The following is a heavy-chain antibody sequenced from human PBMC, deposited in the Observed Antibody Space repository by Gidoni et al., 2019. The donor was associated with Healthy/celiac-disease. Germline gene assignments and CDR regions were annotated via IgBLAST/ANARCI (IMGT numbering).Heavy chain of an antibody. CDR2: IYTSGST. CDR1: GGSISSGSYY. V-gene: IGHV4-61*02. J-gene: IGHJ5*02. Sequence: QVQLQESGPGLVKPSQTLSLPCTVSGGSISSGSYYWSWIRQPAGKGLEWIGRIYTSGSTNYNPSLKSRVTISVDTSKNQFSLKLSSVTAADTAVYYCARVSDFWSGYTNWFDPWGQGTLVTVSS. CDR3: ARVSDFWSGYTNWFDP. D-gene: IGHD3-3*01.